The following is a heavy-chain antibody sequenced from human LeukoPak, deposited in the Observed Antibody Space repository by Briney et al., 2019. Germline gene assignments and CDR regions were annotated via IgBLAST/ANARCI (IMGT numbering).Heavy chain of an antibody. CDR3: AKLSRRGTVLGAFDI. Sequence: PGGSLRLSCAASGFTFSSYAMSWVRQAPGKGLEWVSAISGSGGSTYYADSVKGRFTISRDNSKDTLYLQMNSLRAEDTAVYYCAKLSRRGTVLGAFDIWGQGTMVTVSS. V-gene: IGHV3-23*01. CDR2: ISGSGGST. CDR1: GFTFSSYA. J-gene: IGHJ3*02. D-gene: IGHD1-1*01.